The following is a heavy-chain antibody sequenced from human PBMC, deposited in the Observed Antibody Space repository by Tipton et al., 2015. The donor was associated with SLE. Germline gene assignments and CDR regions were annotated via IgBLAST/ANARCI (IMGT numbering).Heavy chain of an antibody. J-gene: IGHJ4*02. CDR1: GYTFTGYY. CDR3: ATESGGGYFDY. D-gene: IGHD3-16*01. CDR2: INPNSGGT. V-gene: IGHV1-2*02. Sequence: QSGAEVKKPGASVKVSCKASGYTFTGYYIHWVRQAPGQGLEWMGWINPNSGGTKFAQKFEDRVTMTRDTSISTAYMDLTSLSSDDTAVYYCATESGGGYFDYWGQGTLVTVSS.